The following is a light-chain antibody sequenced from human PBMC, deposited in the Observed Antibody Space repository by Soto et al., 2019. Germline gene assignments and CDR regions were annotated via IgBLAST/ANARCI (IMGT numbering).Light chain of an antibody. V-gene: IGKV3-15*01. CDR1: QSVSIN. J-gene: IGKJ1*01. CDR2: GAS. CDR3: QHYNNWPPWT. Sequence: EIVMTQSPATLSVYPGERATLSCRASQSVSINLAWYQQKPGQSPRLLIYGASTRATGIPARFSGSGSGTEFTLTINSLQSEDFAVYYCQHYNNWPPWTFGQGTKVEIK.